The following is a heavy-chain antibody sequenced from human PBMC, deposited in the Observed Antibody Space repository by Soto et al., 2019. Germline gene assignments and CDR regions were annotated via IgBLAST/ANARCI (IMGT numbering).Heavy chain of an antibody. CDR1: GYTLTELS. D-gene: IGHD3-16*02. V-gene: IGHV1-24*01. CDR2: FDPEDGET. J-gene: IGHJ4*02. CDR3: ATESPHYDCVWGSYRYTGVY. Sequence: ASVKVSCKVSGYTLTELSMHWVRQAPGKGLEWMGGFDPEDGETIYAQKFQGRVTMTEDTSTDTAYMELSSLRSEDTAVYYCATESPHYDCVWGSYRYTGVYWGQGTLVTVSS.